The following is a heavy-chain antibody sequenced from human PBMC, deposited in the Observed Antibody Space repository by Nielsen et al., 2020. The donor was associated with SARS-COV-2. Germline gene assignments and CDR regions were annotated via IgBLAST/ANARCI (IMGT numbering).Heavy chain of an antibody. J-gene: IGHJ5*01. D-gene: IGHD6-13*01. V-gene: IGHV3-20*04. CDR1: GFTFDDYG. Sequence: GESLKISCAASGFTFDDYGMSWVRQAPGKGLEWVSGINWNGGSTGYADSVKGRFTISRDNAKNSLYLQMNSLRAADTAVYYCARETEDYRSSWFDFWGQGTLVTVSS. CDR3: ARETEDYRSSWFDF. CDR2: INWNGGST.